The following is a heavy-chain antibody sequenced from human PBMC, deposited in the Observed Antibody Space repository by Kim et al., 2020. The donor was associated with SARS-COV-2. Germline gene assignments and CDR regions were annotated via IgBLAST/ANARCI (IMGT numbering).Heavy chain of an antibody. CDR3: ARVAPYYNILPGAFGI. D-gene: IGHD3-9*01. CDR1: GLTVSSNY. Sequence: GGSLRLSCAASGLTVSSNYMSWVRQAPGKGLEWVSVIYSGGSTYYADSVKGRFTISRANSKNTLYLQMKSLRAENTAVYYCARVAPYYNILPGAFGIWG. J-gene: IGHJ3*02. CDR2: IYSGGST. V-gene: IGHV3-53*01.